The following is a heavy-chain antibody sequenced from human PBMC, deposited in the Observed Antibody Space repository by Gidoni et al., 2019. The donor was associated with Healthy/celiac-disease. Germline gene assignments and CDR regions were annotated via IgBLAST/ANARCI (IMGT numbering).Heavy chain of an antibody. CDR1: GFTFSSYW. CDR2: IKQEGSEK. CDR3: ARETAGDCIDY. J-gene: IGHJ4*01. Sequence: EVQLVESGGGLVQPGGSLRLSCAASGFTFSSYWMSWVRQAPGKGLEWVANIKQEGSEKYYVDSVKGRFTISRDNAKNSLYLQMNSLRAEDTAVYYCARETAGDCIDYWGQGTLVTVSS. D-gene: IGHD2-21*02. V-gene: IGHV3-7*01.